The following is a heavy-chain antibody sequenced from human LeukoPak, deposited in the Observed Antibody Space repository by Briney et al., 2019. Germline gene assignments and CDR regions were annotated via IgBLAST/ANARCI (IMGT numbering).Heavy chain of an antibody. CDR2: IYYSGST. J-gene: IGHJ5*02. CDR1: GGSISSYY. Sequence: SETLSLTCTVSGGSISSYYWSWIRQPPGKGLEWIGYIYYSGSTNYNPSLKSRVTISVDTSKNQFSLKLSSVTAADTAVYYCARDRVPAGEFDPWGQGTLVTVSS. CDR3: ARDRVPAGEFDP. V-gene: IGHV4-59*01. D-gene: IGHD2-2*01.